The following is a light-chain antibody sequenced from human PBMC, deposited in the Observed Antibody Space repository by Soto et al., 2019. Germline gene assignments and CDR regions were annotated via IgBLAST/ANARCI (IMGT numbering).Light chain of an antibody. CDR3: QSYDSSLIHV. CDR1: SSNIGAGYD. J-gene: IGLJ1*01. V-gene: IGLV1-40*01. Sequence: QSALTQPPSVSGAPGQRVTISCTGSSSNIGAGYDVHWYQQLPGTAPKLLIYGNSNRPSGVPDRFSGSKSGTSASLAITGLQAEDEADYYCQSYDSSLIHVFGTGTRSPS. CDR2: GNS.